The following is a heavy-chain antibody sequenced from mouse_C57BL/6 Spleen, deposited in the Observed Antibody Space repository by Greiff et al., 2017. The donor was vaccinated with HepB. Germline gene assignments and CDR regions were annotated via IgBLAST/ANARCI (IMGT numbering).Heavy chain of an antibody. CDR2: IYPGDGDT. CDR1: GYAFSSSW. J-gene: IGHJ3*01. Sequence: VQLKESGPELVKPGASVKISCKASGYAFSSSWMNWVKQRPGKGLEWIGRIYPGDGDTNYNGKFKGKATLTADKSSSTAYMQLSSLTSEDYAVYFCAREAGIYYDYDERFAYWGQGTLVTVSA. V-gene: IGHV1-82*01. D-gene: IGHD2-4*01. CDR3: AREAGIYYDYDERFAY.